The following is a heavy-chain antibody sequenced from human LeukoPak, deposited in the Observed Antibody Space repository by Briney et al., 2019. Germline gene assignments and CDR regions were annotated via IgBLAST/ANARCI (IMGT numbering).Heavy chain of an antibody. V-gene: IGHV1-69*05. J-gene: IGHJ4*02. CDR3: ARAGGSYVAYDY. D-gene: IGHD1-26*01. CDR2: IIPIFGTA. CDR1: GGTFTSYA. Sequence: SMKVSCKASGGTFTSYAISWVRQAPGQGIEWMGRIIPIFGTANYAQKFQGRVTITTDGSTSTAYMELSSLRSEDTAVYYCARAGGSYVAYDYWGQGTLVTVSS.